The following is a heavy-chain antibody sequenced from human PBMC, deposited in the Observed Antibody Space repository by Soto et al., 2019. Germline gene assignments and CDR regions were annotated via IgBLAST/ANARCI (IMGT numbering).Heavy chain of an antibody. J-gene: IGHJ4*02. CDR2: ISGSGGST. Sequence: EVQLLESGGGLVQPGGSLRLSCAASGFTFSSYAMSWVRQAPGKGLEWVSAISGSGGSTYYADSVKGRFTISSDKSKNTLYLQMNSLRAEDTAVYYCAKRRSGGYLVEAFAYWGQGTLVTVSS. CDR3: AKRRSGGYLVEAFAY. D-gene: IGHD3-22*01. CDR1: GFTFSSYA. V-gene: IGHV3-23*01.